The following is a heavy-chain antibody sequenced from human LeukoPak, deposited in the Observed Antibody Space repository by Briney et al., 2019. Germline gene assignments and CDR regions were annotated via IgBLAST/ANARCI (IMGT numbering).Heavy chain of an antibody. Sequence: ASVKVSCKASGGTFSSYAISWVRQAPGQGLEWMGWISAYNGNTNYAQKLQGRVTMTTDTSTSTAYMELRSLRSDDTAVYYCARVGTGSSGRVFDYWGQGTLVTVSS. CDR2: ISAYNGNT. CDR3: ARVGTGSSGRVFDY. D-gene: IGHD3-10*01. V-gene: IGHV1-18*01. CDR1: GGTFSSYA. J-gene: IGHJ4*02.